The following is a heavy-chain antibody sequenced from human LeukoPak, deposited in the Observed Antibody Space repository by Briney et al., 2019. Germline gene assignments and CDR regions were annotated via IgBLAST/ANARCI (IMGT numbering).Heavy chain of an antibody. J-gene: IGHJ4*02. D-gene: IGHD3-10*01. Sequence: SETLSLTCAVYGGSFSGYYWSWIRQPPGKGLEWIGEINHSGSTNYNPSLKSRVTISVDTSKNQFSLKLSSVTAADTAVYYLTRSMSHRINMVRGVRPPFRGLFYYWGQGTLVTVSS. V-gene: IGHV4-34*01. CDR3: TRSMSHRINMVRGVRPPFRGLFYY. CDR2: INHSGST. CDR1: GGSFSGYY.